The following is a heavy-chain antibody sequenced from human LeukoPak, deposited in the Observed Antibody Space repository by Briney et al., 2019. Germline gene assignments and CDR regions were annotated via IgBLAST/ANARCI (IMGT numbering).Heavy chain of an antibody. Sequence: GGSLRLSCAASGFTFSSYAMHWVRQAPGKGLEYASAISSNGGSTYYADSVKGRFTISRDNSKNTLYLQMNSLRAEDTAVYYCARDVENYYDFWSGQTGAFDIWGQGTMVTVSS. V-gene: IGHV3-64*04. J-gene: IGHJ3*02. CDR2: ISSNGGST. CDR3: ARDVENYYDFWSGQTGAFDI. D-gene: IGHD3-3*01. CDR1: GFTFSSYA.